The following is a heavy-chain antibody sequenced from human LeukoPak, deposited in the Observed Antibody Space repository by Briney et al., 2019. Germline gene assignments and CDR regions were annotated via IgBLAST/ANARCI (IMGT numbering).Heavy chain of an antibody. D-gene: IGHD3-9*01. CDR1: GFTFSGYA. V-gene: IGHV3-30*01. Sequence: GRSLRLSCAASGFTFSGYAMHWVRQAPGKGLEWVSVTSYDESNKYYADSVKGRFTISRDNSKNTLYLQMNSLRVEDTAVYYCARTGTGAFDIWGQGTMVTVSS. CDR2: TSYDESNK. J-gene: IGHJ3*02. CDR3: ARTGTGAFDI.